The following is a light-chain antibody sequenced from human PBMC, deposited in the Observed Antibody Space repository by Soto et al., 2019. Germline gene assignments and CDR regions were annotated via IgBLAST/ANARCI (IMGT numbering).Light chain of an antibody. CDR1: ESISIW. V-gene: IGKV1-5*03. J-gene: IGKJ5*01. CDR3: QQSYSTPRIT. CDR2: KAS. Sequence: DIQMTQSPSTLSASVGHTVTITSRASESISIWLAWYQQKPGKAPNLLINKASSLQSEVPSRFSGSGSGTDFTLTISSLQPEDFATYYCQQSYSTPRITFGQGTRLEI.